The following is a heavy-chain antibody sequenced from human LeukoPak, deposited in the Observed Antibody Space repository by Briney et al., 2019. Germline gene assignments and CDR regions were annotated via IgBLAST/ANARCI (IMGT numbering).Heavy chain of an antibody. CDR1: GLTFSSYW. D-gene: IGHD3-10*01. CDR2: INSDGSST. Sequence: GGSLRLSCAASGLTFSSYWMHWVRQAPGKGLVWVSRINSDGSSTSYADSVKGRFTISRDNAENTLSLQMSSLRAEDTAVYYCARGVWFGERPDAFDIWGQGTMVTVSS. J-gene: IGHJ3*02. V-gene: IGHV3-74*01. CDR3: ARGVWFGERPDAFDI.